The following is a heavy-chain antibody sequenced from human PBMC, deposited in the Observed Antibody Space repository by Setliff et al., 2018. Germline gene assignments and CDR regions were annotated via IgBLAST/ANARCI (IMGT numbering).Heavy chain of an antibody. D-gene: IGHD3-10*01. CDR3: ARPMLRGVIVSPYPPLYFDY. Sequence: GGSLRLSCVVSGFTVNDNFMTWVRQSPGSETFYVESVKGRFTISRDNAKRAVFLQMNSLRAEDTAMYYCARPMLRGVIVSPYPPLYFDYWGQGELVTVSS. J-gene: IGHJ4*02. V-gene: IGHV3-7*01. CDR1: GFTVNDNF.